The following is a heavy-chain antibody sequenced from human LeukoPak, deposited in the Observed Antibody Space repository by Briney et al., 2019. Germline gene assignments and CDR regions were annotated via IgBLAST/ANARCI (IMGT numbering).Heavy chain of an antibody. CDR1: GGSFSGYY. CDR2: INHSGST. Sequence: PSETLSLTCAVYGGSFSGYYWSWIRQPPGKGLEWIGEINHSGSTNYNPSLKSRITMSVDTSKNQFSLKLSSVTAADTAVYYCARGRGEGRGIAMVRGVRAPSYNWFDPWGHGTQVTVSS. D-gene: IGHD3-10*01. V-gene: IGHV4-34*01. J-gene: IGHJ5*02. CDR3: ARGRGEGRGIAMVRGVRAPSYNWFDP.